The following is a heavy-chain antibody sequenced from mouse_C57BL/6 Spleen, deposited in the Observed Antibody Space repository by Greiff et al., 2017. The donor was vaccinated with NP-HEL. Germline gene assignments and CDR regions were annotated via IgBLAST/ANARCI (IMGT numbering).Heavy chain of an antibody. CDR3: AKEGNWDYYAMDY. CDR2: ISYDGSN. Sequence: EVKLMESGPGLVKPSQSLSLTCSVTGYSITSGYYWNWIRQFPGNKLEWMGYISYDGSNNYNPSLKNRISITRDTSKNQFFLKLNSVTTEDTATYYCAKEGNWDYYAMDYWGQGTSVTVSS. D-gene: IGHD4-1*01. J-gene: IGHJ4*01. CDR1: GYSITSGYY. V-gene: IGHV3-6*01.